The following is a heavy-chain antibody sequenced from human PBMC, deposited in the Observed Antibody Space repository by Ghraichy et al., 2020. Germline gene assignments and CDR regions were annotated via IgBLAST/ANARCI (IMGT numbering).Heavy chain of an antibody. CDR2: ISSTGETT. D-gene: IGHD1-1*01. V-gene: IGHV3-23*01. CDR3: AKDHVASTGYYYGMDV. Sequence: GGSLRLSCAASGFSFRSYAMSWVRQAPGKGLEWVSSISSTGETTYYVDSVKGRFTVSRDNSQNTLFLQMNSLRAEDTAVYHCAKDHVASTGYYYGMDVWGYGTTFTVSS. J-gene: IGHJ6*04. CDR1: GFSFRSYA.